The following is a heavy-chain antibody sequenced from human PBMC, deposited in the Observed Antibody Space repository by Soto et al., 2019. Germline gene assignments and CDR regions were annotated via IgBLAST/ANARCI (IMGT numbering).Heavy chain of an antibody. J-gene: IGHJ6*02. CDR2: LKPDNGGT. CDR1: GYSFTGHY. V-gene: IGHV1-2*02. Sequence: QVQLVQSGAEVKPPGASVKVSCEASGYSFTGHYMHWVRQVSGKRLEFLGWLKPDNGGTYYAPKFQGRVTFTRDTSTTTAYMELSGLHSDDTAVYYCARDLCPLGSGSPCPTYGMDLWGQGTTVAVSS. D-gene: IGHD3-10*01. CDR3: ARDLCPLGSGSPCPTYGMDL.